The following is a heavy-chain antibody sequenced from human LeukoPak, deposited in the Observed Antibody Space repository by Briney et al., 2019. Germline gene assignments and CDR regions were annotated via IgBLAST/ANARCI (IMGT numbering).Heavy chain of an antibody. CDR3: AREGGFYRPLDY. V-gene: IGHV4-4*02. D-gene: IGHD6-25*01. J-gene: IGHJ4*02. CDR1: GGSVSSTNW. CDR2: VHLDGRT. Sequence: SETLSLTCGVSGGSVSSTNWWTWIRQPPGKGLEWIGEVHLDGRTNFNPSLKSRLTMSVDLSENHVSLKLTSVTAADTAVYYCAREGGFYRPLDYSGQRVLVTVSS.